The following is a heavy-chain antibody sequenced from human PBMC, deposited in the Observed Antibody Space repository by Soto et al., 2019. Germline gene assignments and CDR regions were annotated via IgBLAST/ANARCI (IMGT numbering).Heavy chain of an antibody. CDR2: TYYRSKWYN. CDR3: ARGVGSGWTTPGNYYLDY. CDR1: GDSVSSNSAA. V-gene: IGHV6-1*01. Sequence: SQTLSLTCAISGDSVSSNSAAWNWIRQSPSRGLEWLGRTYYRSKWYNDYAVSVKSRITINPDTSKNQFSLQLNSVTPEDTAVYYCARGVGSGWTTPGNYYLDYWGQGTLVTVSS. D-gene: IGHD6-19*01. J-gene: IGHJ4*02.